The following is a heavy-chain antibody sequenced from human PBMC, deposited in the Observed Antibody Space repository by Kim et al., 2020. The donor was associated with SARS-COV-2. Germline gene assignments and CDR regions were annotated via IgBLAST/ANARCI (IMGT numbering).Heavy chain of an antibody. CDR1: GFTFSGYG. V-gene: IGHV3-33*01. CDR2: IWFDGSNR. J-gene: IGHJ4*02. D-gene: IGHD3-3*01. CDR3: ARDPYRWGYYDFWSADEANYYFDY. Sequence: GGSLRLSCAASGFTFSGYGMHWVRQAPGKGLEWVAIIWFDGSNRYYADSVKGRFTISRDNSKNTLYLQMNSLRAEDTAVYYCARDPYRWGYYDFWSADEANYYFDYWGQGTLVTVSS.